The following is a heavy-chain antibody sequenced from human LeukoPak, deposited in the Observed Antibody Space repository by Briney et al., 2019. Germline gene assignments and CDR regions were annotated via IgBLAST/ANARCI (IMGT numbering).Heavy chain of an antibody. D-gene: IGHD3-3*01. J-gene: IGHJ4*02. CDR3: ARALRFLEGYYFDY. V-gene: IGHV4-59*01. CDR1: GGSISSYY. Sequence: PSETLSLTCTVSGGSISSYYWSWIRQPPGKGPEWIGNIYYSGSTNYNPSLKSRVTISVDTSKNQLSLKLSSVTAADTAVYYCARALRFLEGYYFDYWGQGTLVTVSS. CDR2: IYYSGST.